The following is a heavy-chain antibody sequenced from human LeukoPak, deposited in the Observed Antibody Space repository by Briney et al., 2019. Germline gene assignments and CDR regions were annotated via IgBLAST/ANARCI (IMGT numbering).Heavy chain of an antibody. V-gene: IGHV4-38-2*01. CDR1: GYSISCGYY. CDR2: IYHSGST. J-gene: IGHJ4*02. CDR3: ARRSTTATPFDY. D-gene: IGHD1-1*01. Sequence: SETLSLTCAVSGYSISCGYYWGWIRQPPGEGLEWIGSIYHSGSTYYNPSLKSRVAISVDTSKNQFSLKLSSVTAADTAVYYCARRSTTATPFDYWGQGTLVTVSS.